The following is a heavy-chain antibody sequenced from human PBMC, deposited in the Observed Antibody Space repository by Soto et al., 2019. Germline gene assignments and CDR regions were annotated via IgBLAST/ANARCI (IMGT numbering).Heavy chain of an antibody. CDR1: GYTLTELS. J-gene: IGHJ3*02. CDR2: FDPEDGET. CDR3: ATGDYGDYVCAFDI. Sequence: ASVKVSCKVSGYTLTELSMHWVRQAPGKGLEWMGGFDPEDGETIYAQKFQGRVTMTEDTSTDTAYMELSSLRSEDTAVYYCATGDYGDYVCAFDIWGQGTMVTASS. V-gene: IGHV1-24*01. D-gene: IGHD4-17*01.